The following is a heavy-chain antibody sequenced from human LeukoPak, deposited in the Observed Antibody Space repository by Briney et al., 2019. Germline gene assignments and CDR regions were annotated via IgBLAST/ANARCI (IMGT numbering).Heavy chain of an antibody. D-gene: IGHD1-7*01. CDR1: GFTFSDYY. J-gene: IGHJ4*02. CDR2: ISSSGSTI. Sequence: MPGGSLRLSRAASGFTFSDYYMSWIRQAPGKGLEWVSYISSSGSTIYYADSVKGRFTISRDNAKNSLYLQMNSLRAEDTAVYYCARVLFDWNYRGFDYWGQGTLVTVSS. CDR3: ARVLFDWNYRGFDY. V-gene: IGHV3-11*01.